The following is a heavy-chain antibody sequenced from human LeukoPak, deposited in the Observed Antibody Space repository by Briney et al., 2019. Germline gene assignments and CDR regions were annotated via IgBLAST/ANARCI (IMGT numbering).Heavy chain of an antibody. V-gene: IGHV1-2*02. D-gene: IGHD3-10*01. CDR3: ARVRSYYGSVTGKSNYFDY. J-gene: IGHJ4*02. CDR1: GYTFTGYY. CDR2: INPNSGGT. Sequence: GASVKVSCKASGYTFTGYYMHWVRQAPGQGLEWMGWINPNSGGTNYAQKFQGRVTMTRDTSISTAYMELSRLRSDDTAVYYCARVRSYYGSVTGKSNYFDYWGQGTLVTVSS.